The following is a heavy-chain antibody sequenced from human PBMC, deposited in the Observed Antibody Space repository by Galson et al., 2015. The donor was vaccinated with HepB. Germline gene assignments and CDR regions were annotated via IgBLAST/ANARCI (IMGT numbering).Heavy chain of an antibody. V-gene: IGHV1-69*02. Sequence: SVKVSCKASGGTFSSYTISWVRQAPGQGLEWMGRIIPILGIANYAQKFQGRVTITADKSTSTAYMELSSLRSEDTAVYYCARGYSGYGWFDPWGQGTLATVSS. D-gene: IGHD5-12*01. CDR2: IIPILGIA. CDR1: GGTFSSYT. J-gene: IGHJ5*02. CDR3: ARGYSGYGWFDP.